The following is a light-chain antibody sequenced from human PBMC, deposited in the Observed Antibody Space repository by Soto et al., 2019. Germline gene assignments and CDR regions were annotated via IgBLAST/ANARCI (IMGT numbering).Light chain of an antibody. Sequence: EIVLTQSPGTLSLSPGERATLSCRASQSVSSSYLAWYQQKPGQAPRLLIYGASSRATGIPDRFSGSGSGTDVTVTSSRLEPEDFAVYYCQQYGSSPRTFGQGTKMEIK. CDR3: QQYGSSPRT. V-gene: IGKV3-20*01. CDR2: GAS. CDR1: QSVSSSY. J-gene: IGKJ1*01.